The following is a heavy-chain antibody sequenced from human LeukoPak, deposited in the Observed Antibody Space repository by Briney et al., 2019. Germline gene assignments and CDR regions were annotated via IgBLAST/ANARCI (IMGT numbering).Heavy chain of an antibody. CDR2: INHSGST. CDR3: ARVLYYYDSSPADY. V-gene: IGHV4-34*01. J-gene: IGHJ4*02. CDR1: GGSFSGYY. D-gene: IGHD3-22*01. Sequence: SETLSLTCAVYGGSFSGYYWRWIRQPPGKGLEWMGEINHSGSTNYNPSLKSRVTISVDTSKKQFSLKLSPVTDADTAVYYCARVLYYYDSSPADYWGQGTRVPV.